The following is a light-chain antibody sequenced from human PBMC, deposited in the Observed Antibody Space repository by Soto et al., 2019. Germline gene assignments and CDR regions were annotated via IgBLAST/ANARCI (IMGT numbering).Light chain of an antibody. Sequence: EIVLTQSPGTLSLSPGERATLSCSASQSVTSSFLAWYQQKPGQAPRLLIYGASNRAIGIPDRFSGSGSGTDFTLTISRLEPEDFAVYYCQQYVTSPWAFGQGTKVDIK. J-gene: IGKJ1*01. V-gene: IGKV3-20*01. CDR1: QSVTSSF. CDR2: GAS. CDR3: QQYVTSPWA.